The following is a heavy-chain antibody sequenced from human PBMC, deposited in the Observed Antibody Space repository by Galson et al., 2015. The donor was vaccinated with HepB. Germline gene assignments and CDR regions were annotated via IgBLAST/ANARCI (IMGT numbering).Heavy chain of an antibody. Sequence: VKVSCKVSGYTLTELSMHWVRQAPGKGLERMGGFDPEDGETIYAQKFQGRVTMTEDTSTDTAYMELSSLRSEDTAVYYCATAIWFGELSGSDYWGQGTLVTVSS. CDR1: GYTLTELS. J-gene: IGHJ4*02. CDR2: FDPEDGET. D-gene: IGHD3-10*01. V-gene: IGHV1-24*01. CDR3: ATAIWFGELSGSDY.